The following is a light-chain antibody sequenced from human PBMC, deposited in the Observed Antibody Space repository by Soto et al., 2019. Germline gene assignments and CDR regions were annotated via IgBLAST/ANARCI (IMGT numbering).Light chain of an antibody. V-gene: IGKV2-30*01. Sequence: DVVMTQSPLSLPVTLGQSASISCTSSQSLVYADGNTYLNWLQQRPGQSPRRLIYKVFNRDSGVPDRFRGRASGSEFTLTISRVEAEDIGVYYCMQTAHWPYTFGRGTKLEIK. CDR3: MQTAHWPYT. J-gene: IGKJ2*01. CDR2: KVF. CDR1: QSLVYADGNTY.